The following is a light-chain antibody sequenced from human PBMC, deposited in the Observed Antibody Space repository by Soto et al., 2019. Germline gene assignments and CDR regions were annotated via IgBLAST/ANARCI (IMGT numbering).Light chain of an antibody. Sequence: QSALTQPASVSGSPGQSITISCTGTSSDVGSYNYVSWYQQHPGKAPKLMIYEVRNRPLGVSDRFSGSKSGKTASLTIFGLQAEDEADYYCSSYTTSTTQVFGGGTKLTVL. CDR3: SSYTTSTTQV. CDR2: EVR. V-gene: IGLV2-14*01. J-gene: IGLJ2*01. CDR1: SSDVGSYNY.